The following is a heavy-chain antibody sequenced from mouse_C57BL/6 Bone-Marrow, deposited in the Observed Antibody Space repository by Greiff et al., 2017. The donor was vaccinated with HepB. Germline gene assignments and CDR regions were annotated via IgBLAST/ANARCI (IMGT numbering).Heavy chain of an antibody. CDR1: GYAFSSYW. CDR2: IYPGDGDT. V-gene: IGHV1-80*01. Sequence: VQLVESGAELVKPGASVKISCKASGYAFSSYWMNWVKQRPGKGLEWIGQIYPGDGDTNYNGKFKGKATLTADKSSSTAYMQLSSLTSEDSAVYFCARGDYDGGLFFDYWGQGTTLTVSS. D-gene: IGHD2-4*01. CDR3: ARGDYDGGLFFDY. J-gene: IGHJ2*01.